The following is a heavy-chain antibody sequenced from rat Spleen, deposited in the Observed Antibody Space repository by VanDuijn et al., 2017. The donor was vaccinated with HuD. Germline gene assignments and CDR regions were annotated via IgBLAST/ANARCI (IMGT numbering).Heavy chain of an antibody. J-gene: IGHJ3*01. Sequence: EVQLLESGPGLVKPSQSLSLTCSVIGYSITSSLRWNWIRKLPGNKLEWMGYINSAGSTVYNPSLKSRISITRDTSKNQFFLQVNSVSSEDTATYYCATSEGVHYYLPFAYWGQGTLVTVSS. CDR3: ATSEGVHYYLPFAY. CDR2: INSAGST. CDR1: GYSITSSLR. V-gene: IGHV3-3*01. D-gene: IGHD1-1*01.